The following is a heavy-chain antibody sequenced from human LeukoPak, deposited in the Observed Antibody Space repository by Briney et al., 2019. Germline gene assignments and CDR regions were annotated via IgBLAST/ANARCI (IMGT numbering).Heavy chain of an antibody. J-gene: IGHJ5*02. CDR3: AKDNEYYDILTGYYRWFDP. D-gene: IGHD3-9*01. CDR2: ISWDGGST. V-gene: IGHV3-43*01. CDR1: GFTFDDYT. Sequence: GGSLRLPCAASGFTFDDYTMHWVRQAPGKGLEWVSLISWDGGSTYYADSVKGRFTISRDNSKNSLYLQMNSLRTEDTALYYCAKDNEYYDILTGYYRWFDPWGQGTLVTVSS.